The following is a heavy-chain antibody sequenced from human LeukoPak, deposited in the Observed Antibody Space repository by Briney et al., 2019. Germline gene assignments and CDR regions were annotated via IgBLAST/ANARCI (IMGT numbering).Heavy chain of an antibody. J-gene: IGHJ6*02. CDR1: GFTFDDYA. CDR3: AKGLFGSGTVGMDV. Sequence: GGSLRLSCAASGFTFDDYAMHWVRQAPGEGLGCGSGISWNSGSIGYADSVKSRFTISRDHAKNSLYLQMHRLRAEDTALYYCAKGLFGSGTVGMDVWGQGTTVTVSS. CDR2: ISWNSGSI. V-gene: IGHV3-9*01. D-gene: IGHD3-10*01.